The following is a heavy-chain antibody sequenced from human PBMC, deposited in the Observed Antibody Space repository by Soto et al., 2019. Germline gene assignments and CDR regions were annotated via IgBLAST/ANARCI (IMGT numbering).Heavy chain of an antibody. J-gene: IGHJ4*02. Sequence: GASVKVSCKASGYTFTSYDINWGRQATGQGLEWMGWMNPNSGNTGYAQKFQGRVTMTRNTSISTAYMELSSLRSEDTAVYYCARERTVAVNDDWGQGTLVNVSS. CDR3: ARERTVAVNDD. CDR2: MNPNSGNT. V-gene: IGHV1-8*01. CDR1: GYTFTSYD. D-gene: IGHD6-19*01.